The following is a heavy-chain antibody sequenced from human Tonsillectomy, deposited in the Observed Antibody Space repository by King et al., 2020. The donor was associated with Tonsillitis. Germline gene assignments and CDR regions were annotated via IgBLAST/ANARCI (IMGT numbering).Heavy chain of an antibody. CDR3: ARDTPSEDTAMVKAFDI. J-gene: IGHJ3*02. D-gene: IGHD5-18*01. CDR2: IIPILGIA. V-gene: IGHV1-69*09. CDR1: GGTFSSYA. Sequence: QLVQSGAEVKKPGSSVKVSCKASGGTFSSYAISWVRQAPGQGLEWMGRIIPILGIANYAQKFQGRVTITADKSTSTAYMELSSLRSEDTAVYYCARDTPSEDTAMVKAFDIWGQGPMVAVSS.